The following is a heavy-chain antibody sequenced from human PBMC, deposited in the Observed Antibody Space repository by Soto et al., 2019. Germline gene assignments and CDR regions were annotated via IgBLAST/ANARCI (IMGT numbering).Heavy chain of an antibody. CDR1: GYSFTSYW. V-gene: IGHV5-10-1*01. Sequence: PGESLKISCKGSGYSFTSYWISWVRQMPGKGLEWMGRIDPSDSYTNYSPSFQGHVTISADKSISTAYLQWSSLKASDTAMYYCARQTRGFYDSSGQRDYWGQGTLVTVSS. D-gene: IGHD3-22*01. CDR3: ARQTRGFYDSSGQRDY. J-gene: IGHJ4*02. CDR2: IDPSDSYT.